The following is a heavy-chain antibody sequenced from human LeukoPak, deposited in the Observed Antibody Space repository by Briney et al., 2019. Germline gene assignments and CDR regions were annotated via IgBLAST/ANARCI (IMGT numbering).Heavy chain of an antibody. V-gene: IGHV3-66*01. CDR2: IYSGGST. D-gene: IGHD3-3*01. Sequence: GGSLRLSCAASEFSVGSNYMTWVRQAPGKGLEWVSLIYSGGSTYYADSVKGRFTISRDNSKNTLYLQMNSLRAEDTAVYYCAKEFYDFWSGYYTGGLGFDYWGQGTLVTVSS. CDR3: AKEFYDFWSGYYTGGLGFDY. J-gene: IGHJ4*02. CDR1: EFSVGSNY.